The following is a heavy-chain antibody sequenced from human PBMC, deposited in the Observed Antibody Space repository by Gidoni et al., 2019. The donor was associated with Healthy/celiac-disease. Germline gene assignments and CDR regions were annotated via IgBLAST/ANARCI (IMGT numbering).Heavy chain of an antibody. V-gene: IGHV4-31*03. CDR3: ARDRGGYGDYYFDY. CDR1: GGSISSGGYY. CDR2: IYYSGST. J-gene: IGHJ4*02. D-gene: IGHD4-17*01. Sequence: QVQLQESGPGLVKPSQTLSLPCTVSGGSISSGGYYWSWLRQHPGKGLEWIGYIYYSGSTYYNPSLKSRVTISVDTSKNQFSLKLSSVTAADTAVYYCARDRGGYGDYYFDYWGQGTLVTVSS.